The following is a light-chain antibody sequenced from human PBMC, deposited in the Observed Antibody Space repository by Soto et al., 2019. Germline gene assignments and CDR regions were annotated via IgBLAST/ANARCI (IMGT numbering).Light chain of an antibody. CDR1: SSNIGAGYD. V-gene: IGLV1-47*01. Sequence: QPVLTQPPSVSGAPGQRVTISCTGSSSNIGAGYDVHWYQQLPGTAPKLLIYRNNQRPSGVPDRFSGSKSGTSASLAISGLRSEDEADYYCAAWDDSLSGRWVFGGGTKLTVL. J-gene: IGLJ3*02. CDR2: RNN. CDR3: AAWDDSLSGRWV.